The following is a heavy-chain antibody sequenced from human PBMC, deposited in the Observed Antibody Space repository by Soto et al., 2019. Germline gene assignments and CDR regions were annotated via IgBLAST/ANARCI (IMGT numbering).Heavy chain of an antibody. V-gene: IGHV3-11*01. CDR1: GFTFSDYY. CDR3: GRYYHDSSVYYYVGY. Sequence: PGGSLRLSCAASGFTFSDYYMSWIRQAPGKGLEWVSYISSSGSTIYYADSVKGRFTISRDNAKNSLYLQMNSLRAEDTAVYYCGRYYHDSSVYYYVGYWGQGTRVTVSS. CDR2: ISSSGSTI. J-gene: IGHJ4*02. D-gene: IGHD3-22*01.